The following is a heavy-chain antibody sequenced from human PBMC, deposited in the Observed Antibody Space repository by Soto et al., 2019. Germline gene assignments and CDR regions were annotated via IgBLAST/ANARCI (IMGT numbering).Heavy chain of an antibody. Sequence: EVQLVESGGGLVQPGGSLKLSCTVCGFTFCLSKIMWAREAPGKGLEWVAYINSGGLTLYADSVKGRFTISRDNAQNSLFLQMNSLRAEDTALYYCTRDKGEQLAYGMDVWGQGTTVTVSS. D-gene: IGHD6-13*01. V-gene: IGHV3-48*03. CDR3: TRDKGEQLAYGMDV. CDR1: GFTFCLSK. CDR2: INSGGLTL. J-gene: IGHJ6*02.